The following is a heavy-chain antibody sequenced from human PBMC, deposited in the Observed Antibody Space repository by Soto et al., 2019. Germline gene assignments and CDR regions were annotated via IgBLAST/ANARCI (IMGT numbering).Heavy chain of an antibody. D-gene: IGHD3-3*01. CDR2: IGAAPGDI. V-gene: IGHV3-48*01. CDR3: AKDGGGFTIFGVVTDNQYYYMDV. Sequence: VGSLRLSCAASGFTFSNARMNFLHQPAKKGQGGVYIGAAPGDIKYADSVKGRLTISRDNAKNSLYLQMNSLRAEDTAVYYCAKDGGGFTIFGVVTDNQYYYMDVWGKGTTVTVSS. J-gene: IGHJ6*03. CDR1: GFTFSNAR.